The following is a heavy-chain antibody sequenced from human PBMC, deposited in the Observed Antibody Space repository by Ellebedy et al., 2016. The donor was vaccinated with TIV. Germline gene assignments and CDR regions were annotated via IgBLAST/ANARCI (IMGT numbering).Heavy chain of an antibody. CDR3: ARDWEWGSRGAFDI. CDR1: GFTFSNYG. J-gene: IGHJ3*02. CDR2: ISHTGSRT. D-gene: IGHD3-10*01. V-gene: IGHV3-21*01. Sequence: PGGSLRLSCAASGFTFSNYGMTWVRQAPGKGLEWVSTISHTGSRTYYADSVKGRFTISRDNAKNSLYLQINSLRAEDTAVYYCARDWEWGSRGAFDIWGQGTMVTVSS.